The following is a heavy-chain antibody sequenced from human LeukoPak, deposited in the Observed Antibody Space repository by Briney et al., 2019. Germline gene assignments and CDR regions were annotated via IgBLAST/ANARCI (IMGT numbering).Heavy chain of an antibody. J-gene: IGHJ6*03. CDR3: ARHWERDPPTYYMDV. D-gene: IGHD1-1*01. Sequence: SETLSLTCTVSGGSISSYYWSWIRQPPGKGLEWIGYIYYSGSTNYNPSLKSRVTISVDTSKNQFSLKLSSVTAADTAVYYCARHWERDPPTYYMDVWGKGTTVTVSS. V-gene: IGHV4-59*08. CDR1: GGSISSYY. CDR2: IYYSGST.